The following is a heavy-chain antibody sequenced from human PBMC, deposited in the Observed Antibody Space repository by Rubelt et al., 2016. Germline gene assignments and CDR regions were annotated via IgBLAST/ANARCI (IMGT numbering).Heavy chain of an antibody. CDR2: ISTFNGNT. D-gene: IGHD5-24*01. CDR3: SRGLETINGY. J-gene: IGHJ4*02. Sequence: ELKKPGASVKVSCKASGYTFTSYAMNWVRQAPGQGLEWMGWISTFNGNTKYAQKHQGRVTMTSDTSTATAYMELTNLRSDDTAVYYCSRGLETINGYWGQGTLVTVSS. V-gene: IGHV1-18*01. CDR1: GYTFTSYA.